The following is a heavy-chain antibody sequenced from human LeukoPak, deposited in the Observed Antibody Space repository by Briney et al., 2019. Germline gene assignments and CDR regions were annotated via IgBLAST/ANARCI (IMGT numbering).Heavy chain of an antibody. CDR2: INAGNGNT. V-gene: IGHV1-3*01. Sequence: GGSVKVSCKASGYTFTSYAMHWVRQAPGQRLEWMGWINAGNGNTKYSQKFQGRVTITRDTSASTAYMELSSLRSEDTAVYYCARGRIVPHDYGDYDAFDIWGQGTMVTVSS. CDR1: GYTFTSYA. D-gene: IGHD4-17*01. J-gene: IGHJ3*02. CDR3: ARGRIVPHDYGDYDAFDI.